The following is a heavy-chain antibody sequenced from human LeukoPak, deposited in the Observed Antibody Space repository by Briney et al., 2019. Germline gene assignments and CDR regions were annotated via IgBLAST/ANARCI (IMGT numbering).Heavy chain of an antibody. J-gene: IGHJ4*02. D-gene: IGHD6-19*01. V-gene: IGHV3-23*01. CDR1: GFTFSSYS. CDR3: AKDREGSVAENPDY. Sequence: GGSLRLSCAASGFTFSSYSMNWVRQAPGKGLEWVSAISGSGGSTYYADSVKGRFTISRGNSKNTLYLQMNSLRAEDTAVYYCAKDREGSVAENPDYWGQGTLVTVSS. CDR2: ISGSGGST.